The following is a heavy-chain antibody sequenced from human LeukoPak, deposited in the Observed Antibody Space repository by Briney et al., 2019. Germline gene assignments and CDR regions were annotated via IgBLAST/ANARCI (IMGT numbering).Heavy chain of an antibody. CDR1: GYIFTGYY. Sequence: ASVKVSCKASGYIFTGYYMHWVRQAPGQGLEWMGWINPNSGDTNYAQKFQGRVTMTRDTSISTAYMELSRLRSDDTAVYYCAREVTFGGVIPNYYYYYMDVWGKGTTVTASS. V-gene: IGHV1-2*02. CDR2: INPNSGDT. CDR3: AREVTFGGVIPNYYYYYMDV. D-gene: IGHD3-16*02. J-gene: IGHJ6*03.